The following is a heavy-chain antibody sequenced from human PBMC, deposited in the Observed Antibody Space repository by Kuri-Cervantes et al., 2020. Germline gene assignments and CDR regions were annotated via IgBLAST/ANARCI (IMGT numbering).Heavy chain of an antibody. CDR2: IYYSGST. J-gene: IGHJ4*02. CDR1: GGSISSGDYY. V-gene: IGHV4-30-4*08. D-gene: IGHD1-14*01. CDR3: ARVPPGLLFGY. Sequence: SETLSLTCTDSGGSISSGDYYWSWIRQPPGKGLEWIGYIYYSGSTYYNPSLKSRVTISVDTSKNQFSLKLSSVTAADTAVYYCARVPPGLLFGYWGQGTLVTVSS.